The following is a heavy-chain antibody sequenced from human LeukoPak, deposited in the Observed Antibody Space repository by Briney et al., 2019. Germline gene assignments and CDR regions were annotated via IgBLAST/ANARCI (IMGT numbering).Heavy chain of an antibody. CDR2: IYPDDSDT. CDR3: TRLPRGYDY. V-gene: IGHV5-51*01. CDR1: GFSFTNYW. J-gene: IGHJ4*01. D-gene: IGHD5-12*01. Sequence: GEALKISCKGSGFSFTNYWIGGGRQMPGGGVELVGIIYPDDSDTRYSPSFQGQVTISADTSNTTAYLQWRNLKTSDTGMYYCTRLPRGYDYWGHGTLVTVSS.